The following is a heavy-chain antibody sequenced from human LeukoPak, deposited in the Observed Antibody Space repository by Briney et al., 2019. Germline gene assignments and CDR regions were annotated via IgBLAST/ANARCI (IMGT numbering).Heavy chain of an antibody. CDR2: IYYSGST. CDR3: AKIMIQPPSGYFDY. V-gene: IGHV4-59*01. CDR1: GGSISSYY. D-gene: IGHD3-16*01. Sequence: PSETLSLTCTVSGGSISSYYWSWIRQPPGKGLEWIGYIYYSGSTNYNPSLKSRVTISVDTSKNQFSLKLSSVTAADTAVYYCAKIMIQPPSGYFDYWGQGTLVTVSS. J-gene: IGHJ4*02.